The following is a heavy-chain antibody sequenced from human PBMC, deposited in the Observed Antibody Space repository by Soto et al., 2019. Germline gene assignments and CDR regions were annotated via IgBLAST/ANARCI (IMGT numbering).Heavy chain of an antibody. D-gene: IGHD3-22*01. CDR2: IYYSGST. J-gene: IGHJ6*02. CDR3: ARHNYDSSGTAVDV. Sequence: QVQLQESGPGLVKPSQTLSLTCTVSGGSISSGGYYWSWIRQHPGKGLEWIGYIYYSGSTYYNPSLKSRVNISVDTCKNPFSLKLSSVTAADTAVYYCARHNYDSSGTAVDVWGQGTTVTVSS. CDR1: GGSISSGGYY. V-gene: IGHV4-31*03.